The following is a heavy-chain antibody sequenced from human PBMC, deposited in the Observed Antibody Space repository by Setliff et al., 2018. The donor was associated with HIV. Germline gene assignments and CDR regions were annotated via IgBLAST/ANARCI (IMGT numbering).Heavy chain of an antibody. CDR1: GFTFSSYE. Sequence: PGGSLRLSCAASGFTFSSYEMNWVRQAPGKGLEWVSYISSSGSTRYYADSVKGRFTISRDNSKNTLYLQMNSLRAEDTAVYYCAKCGGVTCYSASWYFDYWGQGTLVTVS. V-gene: IGHV3-48*03. CDR2: ISSSGSTR. J-gene: IGHJ4*02. D-gene: IGHD2-15*01. CDR3: AKCGGVTCYSASWYFDY.